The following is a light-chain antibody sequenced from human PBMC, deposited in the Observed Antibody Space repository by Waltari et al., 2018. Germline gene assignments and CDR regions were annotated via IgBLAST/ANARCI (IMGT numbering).Light chain of an antibody. CDR2: DVS. CDR3: ASHTTSSTQVV. J-gene: IGLJ2*01. V-gene: IGLV2-14*03. CDR1: SSDVGGYDF. Sequence: QSALAQPASVSGSPGQSITISCTGSSSDVGGYDFVAWYQQRPGEAPKLMIYDVSRRLAGVSNRFSGSKSGHTASLTISGLQAEDEADYYCASHTTSSTQVVFGGGTKLTVL.